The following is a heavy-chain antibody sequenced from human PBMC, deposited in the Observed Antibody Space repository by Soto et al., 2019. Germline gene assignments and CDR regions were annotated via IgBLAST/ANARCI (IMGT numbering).Heavy chain of an antibody. Sequence: QVQLQQWGAGLLKPSETLSLTCAVYGGSFSGYYWSWIRQPPGKGLEWNGEINHSGSTNYNPSLKSRVTISVDTSKNQFSLKLSSVTAADTAVYYCARGIAVARFWGLRPLYFDYWGQGTLVTVSS. D-gene: IGHD6-19*01. V-gene: IGHV4-34*01. CDR2: INHSGST. CDR1: GGSFSGYY. J-gene: IGHJ4*02. CDR3: ARGIAVARFWGLRPLYFDY.